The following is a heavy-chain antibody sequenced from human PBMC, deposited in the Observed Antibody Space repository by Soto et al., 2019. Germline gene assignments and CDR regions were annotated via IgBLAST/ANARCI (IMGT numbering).Heavy chain of an antibody. D-gene: IGHD2-15*01. Sequence: QVQLVESGGGVVQPGRSLRLSCAASGFTFSNYAMYWVRQAPGKGLEWVAVISYAGNNKYYADSVKGRFSISRDNSKNTLYLQMNSLRAEDTAVYYCARAGCDGGTCYTLVGLRYGMDVWGQGTTVTVSS. CDR2: ISYAGNNK. V-gene: IGHV3-30-3*01. CDR1: GFTFSNYA. J-gene: IGHJ6*02. CDR3: ARAGCDGGTCYTLVGLRYGMDV.